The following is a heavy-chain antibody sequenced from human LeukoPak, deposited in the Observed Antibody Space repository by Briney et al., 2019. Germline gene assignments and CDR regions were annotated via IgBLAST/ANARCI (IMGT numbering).Heavy chain of an antibody. Sequence: ASVKVSCKASGYTFTSYGISWVRQAPGQGLEWMGWIGAYNGNTNYAQKLQGRVTMTTDTSTSTAYMELRSLRSDDTAVYYCASSTTVTEYYYYGMDVWGQGTTVTVSS. CDR3: ASSTTVTEYYYYGMDV. V-gene: IGHV1-18*01. CDR1: GYTFTSYG. J-gene: IGHJ6*02. CDR2: IGAYNGNT. D-gene: IGHD4-17*01.